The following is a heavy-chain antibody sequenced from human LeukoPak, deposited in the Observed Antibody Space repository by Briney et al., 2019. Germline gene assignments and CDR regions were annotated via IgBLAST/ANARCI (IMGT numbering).Heavy chain of an antibody. J-gene: IGHJ5*02. CDR3: AREGIVLMVYGNWFDP. CDR2: INHSGST. CDR1: GGSFSGYY. Sequence: SETLSLTCAVYGGSFSGYYWSWIRQPPGKGLEWIGEINHSGSTTYNPSLKSRVTISVDTSKNQFSLKLSSVTAADTAVYYCAREGIVLMVYGNWFDPWGQGTLVTVSS. D-gene: IGHD2-8*01. V-gene: IGHV4-34*01.